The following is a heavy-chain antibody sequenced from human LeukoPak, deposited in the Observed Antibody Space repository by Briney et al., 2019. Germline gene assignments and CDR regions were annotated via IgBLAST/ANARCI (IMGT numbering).Heavy chain of an antibody. CDR1: GFTFSSYG. V-gene: IGHV3-33*01. J-gene: IGHJ4*02. CDR2: IWYDGSNK. CDR3: ARSDTAMRPVDY. Sequence: GGSLRLSCAASGFTFSSYGMHWVRQAPGKGLEWVAVIWYDGSNKYYADSVKGRFTISRDNSKNTLYLQMNSLRAEDTAVYYCARSDTAMRPVDYWGQGTLVTVSS. D-gene: IGHD5-18*01.